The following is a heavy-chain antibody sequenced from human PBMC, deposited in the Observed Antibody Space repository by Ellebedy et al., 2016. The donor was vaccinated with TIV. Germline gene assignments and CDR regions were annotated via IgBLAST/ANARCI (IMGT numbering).Heavy chain of an antibody. CDR1: GFTFSSYS. Sequence: GGSLRLSXAASGFTFSSYSMNWVRQAPGKGLEWVAVISYDGSNKYYADSVKGRFTISRDNSKNTLYLQMNSLRAEDTAVYYCAKAPGYCSSTSCYTNDYWGQGTLVTVSS. CDR3: AKAPGYCSSTSCYTNDY. V-gene: IGHV3-30*18. J-gene: IGHJ4*02. CDR2: ISYDGSNK. D-gene: IGHD2-2*02.